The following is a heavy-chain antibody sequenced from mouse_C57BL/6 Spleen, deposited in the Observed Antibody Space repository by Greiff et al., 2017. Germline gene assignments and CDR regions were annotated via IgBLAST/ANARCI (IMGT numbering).Heavy chain of an antibody. CDR3: ARDGGNEKDYYAMDY. CDR1: GFTFSSYA. V-gene: IGHV5-4*01. CDR2: ISHGGSYT. Sequence: EVQLVQSGGGLVKPGGSVKLSCAASGFTFSSYAMSWVRQTPEQRLEWIVTISHGGSYTYYPDKVKGRFTLSGDNAKSTLYLQMSNLTSEDTAMYYCARDGGNEKDYYAMDYWGQGTSVTVSS. J-gene: IGHJ4*01.